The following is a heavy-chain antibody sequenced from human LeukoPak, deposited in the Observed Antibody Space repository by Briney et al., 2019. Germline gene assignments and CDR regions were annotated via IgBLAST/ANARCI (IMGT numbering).Heavy chain of an antibody. CDR2: IIPIFGTA. D-gene: IGHD3-10*01. J-gene: IGHJ4*02. CDR3: ARDQAGYYYGSGSYFSWIY. CDR1: GGTFSSYA. Sequence: SVKVSCKASGGTFSSYAISWVRQAPGQGLEWMGGIIPIFGTANYAQKFQGRVTIPADESTSTAYMELSSLRSEDTAVYYCARDQAGYYYGSGSYFSWIYWGQGTLVTVSS. V-gene: IGHV1-69*01.